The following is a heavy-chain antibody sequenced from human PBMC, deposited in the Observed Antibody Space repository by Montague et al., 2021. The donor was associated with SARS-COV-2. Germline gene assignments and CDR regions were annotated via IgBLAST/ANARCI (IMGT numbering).Heavy chain of an antibody. CDR2: IYPDDSDT. J-gene: IGHJ4*02. CDR1: GYGLTRHW. D-gene: IGHD3-10*01. CDR3: ARLSYYGSGSYPFDX. V-gene: IGHV5-51*01. Sequence: QSGAEVKKPGESLKISCQVSGYGLTRHWIAWVRQMPGKGLEWMGIIYPDDSDTRYSPSFQGQVTISADKSISTAYLQWSSLKASDTAMYYCARLSYYGSGSYPFDXWGQGTLVTVSS.